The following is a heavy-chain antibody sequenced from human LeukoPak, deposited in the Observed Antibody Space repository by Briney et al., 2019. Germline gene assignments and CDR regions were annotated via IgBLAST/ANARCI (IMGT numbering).Heavy chain of an antibody. D-gene: IGHD1-26*01. V-gene: IGHV3-74*01. J-gene: IGHJ5*02. CDR2: INSAGSST. CDR3: VRLTIVGATTS. Sequence: GGSLRLSCAVSGFTFSNYWMHWVRQAPGKGLVWVSCINSAGSSTNYADSVKGRFTISRDNAKNTLYLQMNSLRAEDTAAYYCVRLTIVGATTSWGQGTLVTVSS. CDR1: GFTFSNYW.